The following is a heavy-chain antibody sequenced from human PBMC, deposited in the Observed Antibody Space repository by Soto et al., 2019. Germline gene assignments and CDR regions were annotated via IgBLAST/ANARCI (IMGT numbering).Heavy chain of an antibody. CDR1: GYTFTSYA. CDR3: ARQITMVRGVIPPGIDY. D-gene: IGHD3-10*01. Sequence: QVQLVQSGAEVKKPGASVKVSCKASGYTFTSYAMHWVRQAPGQRLEWMGWINAGNGNTKYSQKFQGRVTITRDTSASTAYMELSSLRSEDTAVYYCARQITMVRGVIPPGIDYWGQGTLVTGSS. V-gene: IGHV1-3*01. CDR2: INAGNGNT. J-gene: IGHJ4*02.